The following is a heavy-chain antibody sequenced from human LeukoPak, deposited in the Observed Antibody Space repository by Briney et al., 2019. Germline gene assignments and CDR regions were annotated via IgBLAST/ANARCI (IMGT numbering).Heavy chain of an antibody. CDR1: GYTFTGYY. CDR2: INPNSGGT. J-gene: IGHJ6*03. Sequence: WASVKVSCKASGYTFTGYYMHWVRQAPGQGLEWMGWINPNSGGTNYAQKFQGRVTMTRDTSISTAYMELSRLRSDDTAVYYCARDKSGDIVVVPAAPRGYMDVWGKGTTVTVSS. D-gene: IGHD2-2*01. CDR3: ARDKSGDIVVVPAAPRGYMDV. V-gene: IGHV1-2*02.